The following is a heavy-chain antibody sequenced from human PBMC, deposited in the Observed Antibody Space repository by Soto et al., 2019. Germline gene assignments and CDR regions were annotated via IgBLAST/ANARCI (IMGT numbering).Heavy chain of an antibody. CDR1: GDSVSSNSAA. CDR3: AKGWYWFDP. J-gene: IGHJ5*02. V-gene: IGHV6-1*01. D-gene: IGHD6-13*01. CDR2: TYYRSKWYN. Sequence: SQTLSLTCVISGDSVSSNSAAWNWIRHSPSRGLEWLGRTYYRSKWYNDYAVSVKSRITINPDTSKNQFSLQLNSVTPEDTAVYYCAKGWYWFDPWGQGTLVTVSS.